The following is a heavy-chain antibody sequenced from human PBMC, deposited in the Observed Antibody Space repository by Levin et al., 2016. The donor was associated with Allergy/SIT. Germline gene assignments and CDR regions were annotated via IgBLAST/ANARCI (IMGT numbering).Heavy chain of an antibody. CDR3: ARPQAVGFWSGSVNWFDP. D-gene: IGHD3-3*01. J-gene: IGHJ5*02. Sequence: WVRQAPGQGLEWMGWMNPNSGNTGYAQKFQGRVTMTRNTSISTAYMELSSLRSEDTAVYYCARPQAVGFWSGSVNWFDPWGQGTLVTVSS. CDR2: MNPNSGNT. V-gene: IGHV1-8*01.